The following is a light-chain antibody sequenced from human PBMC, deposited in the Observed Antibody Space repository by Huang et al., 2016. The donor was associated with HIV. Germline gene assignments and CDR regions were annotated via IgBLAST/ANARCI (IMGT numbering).Light chain of an antibody. Sequence: VMTQSPATLSVSPGERATLSCRASPSVRTDVAWYQQKPGQAPRLLISDASNRATGVPDRFSGSGSGTEFTLTISSLQSEDFAVYYCQQYNNWPPWTFGQGTRVEIK. J-gene: IGKJ1*01. CDR1: PSVRTD. CDR3: QQYNNWPPWT. CDR2: DAS. V-gene: IGKV3-15*01.